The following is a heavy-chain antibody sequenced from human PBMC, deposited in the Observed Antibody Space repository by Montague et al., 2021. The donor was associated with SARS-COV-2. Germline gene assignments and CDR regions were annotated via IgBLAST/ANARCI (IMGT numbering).Heavy chain of an antibody. CDR1: GDSVISDKYY. CDR3: VKGSGYP. J-gene: IGHJ5*01. D-gene: IGHD3-22*01. V-gene: IGHV4-61*01. Sequence: SETLSLTCTVTGDSVISDKYYWSWIRQPPGKGLEWIGFIYDSGSTSYNPSLHSRVTITIDTSKNRFSLNLMSVTPADTAVYYCVKGSGYPWGQGTLVTVSS. CDR2: IYDSGST.